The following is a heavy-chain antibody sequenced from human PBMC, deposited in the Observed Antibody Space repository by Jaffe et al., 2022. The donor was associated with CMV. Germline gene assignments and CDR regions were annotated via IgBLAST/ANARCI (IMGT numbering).Heavy chain of an antibody. CDR3: ARDRGPYMVVTAIPGGAFDI. J-gene: IGHJ3*02. CDR2: IYYSGST. D-gene: IGHD2-21*02. Sequence: QVQLQESGPGLVKPSETLSLTCTVSGGSISSYYWSWIRQPPGKGLEWIGYIYYSGSTNYNPSLKSRVTISVDTSKNQFSLKLSSVTAADTAVYYCARDRGPYMVVTAIPGGAFDIWGQGTMVTVSS. CDR1: GGSISSYY. V-gene: IGHV4-59*01.